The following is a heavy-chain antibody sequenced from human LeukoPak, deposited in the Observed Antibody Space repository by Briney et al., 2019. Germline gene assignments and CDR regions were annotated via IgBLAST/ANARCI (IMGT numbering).Heavy chain of an antibody. CDR2: ISHTGST. V-gene: IGHV4-38-2*02. D-gene: IGHD2-15*01. CDR3: ARVAVAAGNDY. Sequence: SETLSLTCTVSGYSISSGYNWGWIRQPPGKGLEWIGTISHTGSTYYNPSLKSRVTVSVDTSKNQFSLKLISVTAADTAVYYCARVAVAAGNDYWGQGTLVTVSS. CDR1: GYSISSGYN. J-gene: IGHJ4*02.